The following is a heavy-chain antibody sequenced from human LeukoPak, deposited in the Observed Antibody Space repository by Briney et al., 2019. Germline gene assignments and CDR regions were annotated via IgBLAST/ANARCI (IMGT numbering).Heavy chain of an antibody. CDR1: GFTFSTYG. CDR2: ISYDGSNK. D-gene: IGHD2-2*02. CDR3: ARADVYTFDY. Sequence: RGSLRLSCAASGFTFSTYGIHWVRQAPGKGLEWVAVISYDGSNKYYADSVKGRFTISRDNSKNTLYLQMISLRAEDTAVYYCARADVYTFDYWGQGTRVTVSS. V-gene: IGHV3-30-3*01. J-gene: IGHJ4*02.